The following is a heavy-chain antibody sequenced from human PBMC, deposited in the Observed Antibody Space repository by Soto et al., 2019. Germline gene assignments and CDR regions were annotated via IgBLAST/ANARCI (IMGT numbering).Heavy chain of an antibody. CDR1: GYTFTSYA. V-gene: IGHV1-3*01. CDR2: INAGNGNT. CDR3: ARGRNYDFWSGYVDAFDI. J-gene: IGHJ3*02. D-gene: IGHD3-3*01. Sequence: QVQLVQSGAEVKKPGASVKVSCKASGYTFTSYAMHWVRQAPGQRLEWMGWINAGNGNTKYSQKFQGRVTITRDTSASKAYMELRSLRSEDTAVYYCARGRNYDFWSGYVDAFDIWGQGTMVTVSS.